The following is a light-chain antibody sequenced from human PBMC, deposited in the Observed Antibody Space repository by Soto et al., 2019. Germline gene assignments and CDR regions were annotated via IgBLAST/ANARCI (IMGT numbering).Light chain of an antibody. J-gene: IGKJ5*01. CDR2: AAS. V-gene: IGKV1-17*01. CDR1: QSISSY. Sequence: DIQMTQSPSSLSASVGDRVTITCRASQSISSYLNWYQQKPGKVPKLLIYAASSLQSGVPSRFSGSGSGTEFTLTITSLQPEDFATYYCQQLNFFPITFGQGTRLEIK. CDR3: QQLNFFPIT.